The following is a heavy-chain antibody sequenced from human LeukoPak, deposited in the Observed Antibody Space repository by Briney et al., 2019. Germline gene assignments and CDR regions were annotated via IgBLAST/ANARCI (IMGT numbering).Heavy chain of an antibody. D-gene: IGHD5-24*01. J-gene: IGHJ4*02. Sequence: KPGGSPRLSCAASGFTFNRHWMSWVRQAPGKGLEWVATIRRDGGAKYYLDSVEGRFIISRDNAKNSLSLQMDSLRAEDTAVYYCARLMGDSTIYDFWGQGTLVTVSS. CDR1: GFTFNRHW. CDR2: IRRDGGAK. CDR3: ARLMGDSTIYDF. V-gene: IGHV3-7*01.